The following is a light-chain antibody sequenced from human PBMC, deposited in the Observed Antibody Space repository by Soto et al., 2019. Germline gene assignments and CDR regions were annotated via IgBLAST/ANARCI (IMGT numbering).Light chain of an antibody. CDR1: SSGVGAYNY. CDR2: DVS. Sequence: SVLTQAASVAGSPGHSVALSCPGTSSGVGAYNYVSWYQQHPGKAPKLLIYDVSNRPSGVSDRFSGSKSGNTASLTISGLQAEDEADYYCSSYTSSSTYVFGTGTKVTVL. J-gene: IGLJ1*01. V-gene: IGLV2-14*01. CDR3: SSYTSSSTYV.